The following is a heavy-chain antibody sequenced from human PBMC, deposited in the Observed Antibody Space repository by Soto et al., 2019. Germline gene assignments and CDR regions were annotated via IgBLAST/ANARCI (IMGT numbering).Heavy chain of an antibody. CDR3: ARLSGWYYYFDY. V-gene: IGHV4-61*01. CDR1: GGSVSSGSYY. Sequence: SETLSLTCTVSGGSVSSGSYYWSWIRQPPGKGLEWIGYIYYSGSTNYNPSLKSRVTISVDTSKNQFSLKLSSVTAADTAVYYCARLSGWYYYFDYWGQGTLVTV. J-gene: IGHJ4*02. CDR2: IYYSGST. D-gene: IGHD6-19*01.